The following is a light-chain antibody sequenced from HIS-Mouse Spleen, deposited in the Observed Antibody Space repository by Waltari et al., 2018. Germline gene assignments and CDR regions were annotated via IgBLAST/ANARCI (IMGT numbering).Light chain of an antibody. CDR2: EDN. V-gene: IGLV6-57*02. CDR1: SGSIASNY. CDR3: QSYDSSNVV. J-gene: IGLJ2*01. Sequence: NFMLTQPHSVSESPGKTVTISCTGSSGSIASNYVQWYQQRPGSAPTTVIYEDNPRPSGVPDRFSCSIDSSSNSASLTISGLKTEDEADYYCQSYDSSNVVFGGGTKLTVL.